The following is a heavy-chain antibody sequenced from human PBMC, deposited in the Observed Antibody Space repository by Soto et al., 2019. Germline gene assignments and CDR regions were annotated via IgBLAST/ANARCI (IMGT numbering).Heavy chain of an antibody. Sequence: EVQLLESGGGLVQPEGSLRLSCAASGFTFSSHAMSWVRQAPGKGLEWVSAISYSGTTTYYAESVKGRFTISRDNSKNTLYLKRNSLRVEDTAIYYCAKRFTLFGEVKLSPEFDYWGQGPLVTVSS. D-gene: IGHD3-3*01. V-gene: IGHV3-23*01. CDR3: AKRFTLFGEVKLSPEFDY. J-gene: IGHJ4*02. CDR1: GFTFSSHA. CDR2: ISYSGTTT.